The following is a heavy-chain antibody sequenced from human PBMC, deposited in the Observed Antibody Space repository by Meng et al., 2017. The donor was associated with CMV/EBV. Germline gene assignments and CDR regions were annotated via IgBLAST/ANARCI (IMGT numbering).Heavy chain of an antibody. J-gene: IGHJ5*02. CDR2: INHSGST. CDR3: ARGGNWFDP. Sequence: QGRLKHCGAGRLKPSQTLPLTCAVYGGSFSGYYLSCIRQPPGKGLEWIGEINHSGSTNYNPSLKSRVTISVDTSKNQFSLKLSSVTAADTVVYYCARGGNWFDPWGQGTLVTVSS. V-gene: IGHV4-34*02. CDR1: GGSFSGYY.